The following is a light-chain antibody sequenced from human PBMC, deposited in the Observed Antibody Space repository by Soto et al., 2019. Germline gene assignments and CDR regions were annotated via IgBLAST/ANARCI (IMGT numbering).Light chain of an antibody. J-gene: IGLJ2*01. CDR3: CSYAGSTTVI. V-gene: IGLV2-23*01. CDR1: NSDVGIYNL. CDR2: QGS. Sequence: QSALTQPASVSGSPGQSITISCTGTNSDVGIYNLVSWYQQHPGKAPKLMIYQGSERPSGVSNRFSGSKSGNTASLAISGLQAEDEAHYYCCSYAGSTTVIFGGGTKLTVL.